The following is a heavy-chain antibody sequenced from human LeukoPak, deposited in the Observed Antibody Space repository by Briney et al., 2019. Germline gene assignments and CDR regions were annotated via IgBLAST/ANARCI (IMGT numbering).Heavy chain of an antibody. CDR1: GGSISSSSYY. CDR2: IYYRGST. J-gene: IGHJ4*02. V-gene: IGHV4-39*07. Sequence: SETLSLTCTVSGGSISSSSYYWGWLRQPPGKGLEWIGSIYYRGSTYYNPSLKSRVTISVDTSKKQFSLKLSSVTAADTAVYYCARGVAAAVYYFDYWGQGTLVTVSS. CDR3: ARGVAAAVYYFDY. D-gene: IGHD6-13*01.